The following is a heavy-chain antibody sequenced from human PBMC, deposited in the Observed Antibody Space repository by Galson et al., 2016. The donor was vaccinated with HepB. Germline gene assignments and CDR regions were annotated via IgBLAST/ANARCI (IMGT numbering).Heavy chain of an antibody. Sequence: SLRLSCAASGFTFTSYAMRWVRQAPGKGLEWVSGISGRDGRTYYADSVKGRFTISRDNSKNTLYLQINSLRAEDTAVYYCAKGEVWGSRYFYGVDVWGQGTTVTVSS. CDR2: ISGRDGRT. V-gene: IGHV3-23*01. CDR3: AKGEVWGSRYFYGVDV. D-gene: IGHD7-27*01. J-gene: IGHJ6*02. CDR1: GFTFTSYA.